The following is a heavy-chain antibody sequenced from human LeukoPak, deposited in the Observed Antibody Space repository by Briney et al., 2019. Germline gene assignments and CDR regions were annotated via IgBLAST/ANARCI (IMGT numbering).Heavy chain of an antibody. Sequence: GGSLRLSCAASGFTSSSYALNWVRQAPGKGLEWVATVSGSGDRTYHADSVKGRFTISRDNSKNTIYLQMNSLRAEDTALYYCAKAAAAPGFDFWGQGTLVTVSS. D-gene: IGHD6-13*01. CDR1: GFTSSSYA. V-gene: IGHV3-23*01. CDR2: VSGSGDRT. CDR3: AKAAAAPGFDF. J-gene: IGHJ4*02.